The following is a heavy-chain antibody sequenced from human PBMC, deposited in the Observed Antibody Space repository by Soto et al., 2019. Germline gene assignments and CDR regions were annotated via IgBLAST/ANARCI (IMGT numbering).Heavy chain of an antibody. D-gene: IGHD2-21*02. CDR3: ARDERTGAYCGGDCYSPRGMDV. CDR1: GFTFSSYW. J-gene: IGHJ6*02. Sequence: GGSLRLSCAASGFTFSSYWMSWVRQAPGKGLEWVDNIKQDGSEKYYVDSVKGRFTISRDNAKNSLYLQMNSLRAEDTAVYYCARDERTGAYCGGDCYSPRGMDVWGQGTTVTVSS. V-gene: IGHV3-7*01. CDR2: IKQDGSEK.